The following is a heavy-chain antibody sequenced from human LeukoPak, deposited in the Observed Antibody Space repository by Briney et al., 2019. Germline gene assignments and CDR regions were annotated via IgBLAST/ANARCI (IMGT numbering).Heavy chain of an antibody. CDR2: INHSGST. J-gene: IGHJ4*02. CDR1: GGSFSGYY. CDR3: ASRFPSY. Sequence: SETLSLTCAVYGGSFSGYYWSWIRQPPGKGLEWIGEINHSGSTNYNPSLRSRVTISVDTSKNQFSLKLSSVTAADTAVYYCASRFPSYWGQGTLVTVPS. D-gene: IGHD3-16*01. V-gene: IGHV4-34*01.